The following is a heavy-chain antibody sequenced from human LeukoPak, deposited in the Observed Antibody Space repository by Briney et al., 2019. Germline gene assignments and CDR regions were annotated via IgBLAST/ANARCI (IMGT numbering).Heavy chain of an antibody. CDR2: ISYDGGNK. Sequence: GGSLRLSCAASGFTFSSYGMHWVRQAPGKGLEWVAVISYDGGNKYYADSVKGRFTISRDNSKNTLYLQMNSLRAEDTAVYYCAREPGIAAAGDTIRFDYWGQGTLVTVSS. CDR1: GFTFSSYG. D-gene: IGHD6-13*01. J-gene: IGHJ4*02. CDR3: AREPGIAAAGDTIRFDY. V-gene: IGHV3-30*03.